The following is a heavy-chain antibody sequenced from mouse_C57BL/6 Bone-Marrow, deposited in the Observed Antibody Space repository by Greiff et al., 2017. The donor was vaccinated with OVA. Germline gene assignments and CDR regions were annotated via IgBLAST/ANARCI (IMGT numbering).Heavy chain of an antibody. Sequence: VQLQESGGGLVQPKGSLKLSCAASGFTFNTYAMHWVRQAPGKGLEWVARISSKSSNYATYYADSVKDRFTISRDDSQSMLYLQMNNLKTEDTAMYYWVRGDNRAMDYWGQGTSVTVSS. CDR3: VRGDNRAMDY. CDR2: ISSKSSNYAT. J-gene: IGHJ4*01. V-gene: IGHV10-3*01. CDR1: GFTFNTYA.